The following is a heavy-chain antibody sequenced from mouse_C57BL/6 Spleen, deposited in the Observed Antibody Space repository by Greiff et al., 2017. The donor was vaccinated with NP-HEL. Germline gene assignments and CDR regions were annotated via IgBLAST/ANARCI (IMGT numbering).Heavy chain of an antibody. D-gene: IGHD2-2*01. V-gene: IGHV1-81*01. CDR3: ARYGYDEGDYAMDY. J-gene: IGHJ4*01. CDR2: IYPRSGNT. CDR1: GYTFTSSG. Sequence: VQLQQSGAELARPGASVKLSCKASGYTFTSSGISWVKQRTGQGLEWIGEIYPRSGNTYYNEKFKGKATLTADKSSSTAYMELRSLTSEDSAVYFCARYGYDEGDYAMDYWGQGTSVTVSS.